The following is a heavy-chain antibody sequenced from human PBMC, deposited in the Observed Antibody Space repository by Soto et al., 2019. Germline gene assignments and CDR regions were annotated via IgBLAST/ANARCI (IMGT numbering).Heavy chain of an antibody. Sequence: QAGGSLRLSCAASGFTFSSYGMHWVRQAPGKGLEWVAVIWYDGSNKYYADSVKGRFTISRDNSKNTLYLQMNSLRAEDTAVYYCARDRTIAAPTGFDPWGQGTLVTVSS. CDR3: ARDRTIAAPTGFDP. J-gene: IGHJ5*02. CDR1: GFTFSSYG. D-gene: IGHD6-6*01. V-gene: IGHV3-33*01. CDR2: IWYDGSNK.